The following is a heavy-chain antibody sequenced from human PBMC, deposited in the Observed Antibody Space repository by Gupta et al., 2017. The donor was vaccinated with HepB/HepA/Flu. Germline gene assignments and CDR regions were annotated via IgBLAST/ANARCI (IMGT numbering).Heavy chain of an antibody. CDR2: ISRDGGGT. CDR3: ARAFRTADDF. V-gene: IGHV3-74*01. D-gene: IGHD5-18*01. Sequence: EVQLVESGGGLVQPGGSLRLSCAASGFTFSRDWMHWVRQAPGKGLVWVSRISRDGGGTTYADSVKGRFTISRDNAKNTLYLQMNSLRAEDTALYYCARAFRTADDFWGQGTLVTVSS. CDR1: GFTFSRDW. J-gene: IGHJ4*02.